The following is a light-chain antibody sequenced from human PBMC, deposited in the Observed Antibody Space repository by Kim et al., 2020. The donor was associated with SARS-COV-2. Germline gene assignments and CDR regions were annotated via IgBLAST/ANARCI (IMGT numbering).Light chain of an antibody. Sequence: NFMLTQPLSVSESPGKTVTISCTRSSDSIASNYVQWYQQRPGSAPTTVIHEDNQRPSGVPDRFSGSIDSSSNSASLTISGLKTEDEADYYCQSYDSSNWVFGGGTQLTVL. V-gene: IGLV6-57*04. J-gene: IGLJ3*02. CDR2: EDN. CDR1: SDSIASNY. CDR3: QSYDSSNWV.